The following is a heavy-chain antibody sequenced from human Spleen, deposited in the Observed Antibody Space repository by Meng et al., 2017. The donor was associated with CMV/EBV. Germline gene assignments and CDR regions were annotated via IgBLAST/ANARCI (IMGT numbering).Heavy chain of an antibody. J-gene: IGHJ4*02. CDR1: SYTFTGYY. CDR2: INPNRDDT. D-gene: IGHD6-13*01. Sequence: SSYTFTGYYMHWVRHAPGRGLEWMGWINPNRDDTNYAQQFQGWVTVTRDTSISTAYMELSRLRSDDTAVYYCARSGSYSSSWSFDYWGQGTLVTVSS. V-gene: IGHV1-2*04. CDR3: ARSGSYSSSWSFDY.